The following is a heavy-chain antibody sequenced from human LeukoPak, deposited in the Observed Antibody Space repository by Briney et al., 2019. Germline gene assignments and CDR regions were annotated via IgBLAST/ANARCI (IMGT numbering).Heavy chain of an antibody. D-gene: IGHD3-16*01. Sequence: PSQTLSLTCTVSGGSISIGNFYWSWIRQPAGKGLEWIGRIYASGTTHYNPSLKSRVTLSLDTSKNQFSLRLSSVTAADTAMYYCASGGRTSDFDYWGQGTLVTVSS. CDR3: ASGGRTSDFDY. CDR1: GGSISIGNFY. J-gene: IGHJ4*02. CDR2: IYASGTT. V-gene: IGHV4-61*02.